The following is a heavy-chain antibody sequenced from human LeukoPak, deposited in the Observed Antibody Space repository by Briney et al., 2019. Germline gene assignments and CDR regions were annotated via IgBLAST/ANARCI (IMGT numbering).Heavy chain of an antibody. CDR3: ANRIVGARHFDY. Sequence: GGSLRLSCAASGFTFSSYTMSWVRQAPGKGLEWASSVGGSGAATYYADSVKGRFTISRDNSKNTLYLLMTSLRAEDTAVYYCANRIVGARHFDYWGQGTLVTVSS. CDR2: VGGSGAAT. CDR1: GFTFSSYT. J-gene: IGHJ4*02. V-gene: IGHV3-23*01. D-gene: IGHD1-26*01.